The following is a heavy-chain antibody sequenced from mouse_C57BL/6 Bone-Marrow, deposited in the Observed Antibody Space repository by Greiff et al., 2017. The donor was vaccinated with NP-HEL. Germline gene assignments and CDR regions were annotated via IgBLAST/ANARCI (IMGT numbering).Heavy chain of an antibody. Sequence: LVESGAELVRPGASVTLSCKASGYTFTDYEMHWVKQTPVHGLEWIGAIDPETGGTAYNQKFKGKAILTADKSSSTAYMELRSLTSEDSAVYYCTRWADYYGTPDYWGQGTTLTVSS. CDR3: TRWADYYGTPDY. CDR2: IDPETGGT. D-gene: IGHD1-1*01. V-gene: IGHV1-15*01. CDR1: GYTFTDYE. J-gene: IGHJ2*01.